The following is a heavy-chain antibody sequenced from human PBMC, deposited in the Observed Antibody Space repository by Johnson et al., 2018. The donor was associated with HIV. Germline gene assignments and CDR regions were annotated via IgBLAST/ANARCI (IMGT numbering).Heavy chain of an antibody. Sequence: VQLVESGGGLVKPGGSLRLSCAASGFTFSSYWMSWVRQAPGKGLELVANIKQDGSEKYYVDSVKGRFTISRDNAKNSLFLQMNSLRAEDTAVYYCASEGGGAFDIWGQGTMVTVSS. CDR3: ASEGGGAFDI. CDR2: IKQDGSEK. V-gene: IGHV3-7*05. J-gene: IGHJ3*02. D-gene: IGHD2-15*01. CDR1: GFTFSSYW.